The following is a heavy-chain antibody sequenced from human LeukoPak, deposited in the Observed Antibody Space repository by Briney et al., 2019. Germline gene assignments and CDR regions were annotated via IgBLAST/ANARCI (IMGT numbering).Heavy chain of an antibody. V-gene: IGHV3-9*01. D-gene: IGHD6-19*01. J-gene: IGHJ3*02. CDR2: ISWNSGSI. Sequence: GRSLRLSCAASGFTFDDYAMHWVRQAPGKSLEWVSGISWNSGSIGYADSVKGRFTISRDNAKNSLYLQMNSLRAEDTALYYCAKARGSSGDDAFDIWGQGTMVTVSS. CDR3: AKARGSSGDDAFDI. CDR1: GFTFDDYA.